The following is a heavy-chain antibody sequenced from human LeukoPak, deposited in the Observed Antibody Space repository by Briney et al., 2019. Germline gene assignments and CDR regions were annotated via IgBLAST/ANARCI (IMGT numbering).Heavy chain of an antibody. CDR2: FYFGGPT. CDR3: ARPSIYDVLTGYYTPPYD. D-gene: IGHD3-9*01. V-gene: IGHV4-39*01. CDR1: GGSISNGSYF. Sequence: SETLSLTCTVSGGSISNGSYFWGWIRQPPGKGLEWVGSFYFGGPTSYTPPLKIIVTISMYTSKRQFSLQLSSVTAADTAVYYCARPSIYDVLTGYYTPPYDWGQGTLVTVSS. J-gene: IGHJ4*02.